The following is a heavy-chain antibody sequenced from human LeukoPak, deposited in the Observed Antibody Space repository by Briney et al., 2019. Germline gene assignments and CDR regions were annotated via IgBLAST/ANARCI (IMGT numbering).Heavy chain of an antibody. Sequence: GGSLRLSCAASGFTFSSYAMSWVRQAPGKGLEWVSAISGSGGSTYYADSVKGRFTISRDNSKNTPYLQMNSLRAEDTAVYYCAKVRYDNSIYYFDYWGQGTLVTVSS. V-gene: IGHV3-23*01. CDR2: ISGSGGST. CDR1: GFTFSSYA. CDR3: AKVRYDNSIYYFDY. D-gene: IGHD3-22*01. J-gene: IGHJ4*02.